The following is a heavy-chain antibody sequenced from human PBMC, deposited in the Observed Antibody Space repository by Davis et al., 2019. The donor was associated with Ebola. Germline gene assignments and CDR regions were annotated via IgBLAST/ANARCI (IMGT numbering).Heavy chain of an antibody. J-gene: IGHJ4*02. V-gene: IGHV3-48*03. Sequence: PGGSLRLSCAASGFTFSSYEMNWVRQAPGKGLEWISYISSSGSTIYYADSVKGRFTISRDNAKNSLYLQMNSLRAEDTAVYYCARGDRDDYVWGSYRRYLDYWGQGTLVTVSS. CDR1: GFTFSSYE. D-gene: IGHD3-16*02. CDR2: ISSSGSTI. CDR3: ARGDRDDYVWGSYRRYLDY.